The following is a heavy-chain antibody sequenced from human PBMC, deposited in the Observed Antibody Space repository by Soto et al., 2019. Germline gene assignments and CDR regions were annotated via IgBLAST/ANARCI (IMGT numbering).Heavy chain of an antibody. Sequence: PSETLSLTCTVSGGSISSCYWSWIRQPPGKGLEWIGYIYYSGSTNYNPSLKSRVTISVDTSKNQFSLKLSSVTAADTAVYYCARFLPGSGSFGMDVWGQGTTVTVSS. V-gene: IGHV4-59*01. CDR3: ARFLPGSGSFGMDV. CDR1: GGSISSCY. CDR2: IYYSGST. D-gene: IGHD3-10*01. J-gene: IGHJ6*02.